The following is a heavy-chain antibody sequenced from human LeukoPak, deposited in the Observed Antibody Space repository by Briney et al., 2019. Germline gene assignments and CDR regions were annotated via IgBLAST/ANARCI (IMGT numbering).Heavy chain of an antibody. V-gene: IGHV3-74*01. J-gene: IGHJ3*02. CDR2: ISTDGTNT. CDR1: GFTFSTFW. Sequence: PGGSLRLSCAASGFTFSTFWMHWVRQAPGKGLVWVSRISTDGTNTDYSDSVKGRFTISRDNTKTTLYLQMNSLRAEDTAVYYCARVSNGGNSAGAFDIWGQGTMVTVS. D-gene: IGHD4-23*01. CDR3: ARVSNGGNSAGAFDI.